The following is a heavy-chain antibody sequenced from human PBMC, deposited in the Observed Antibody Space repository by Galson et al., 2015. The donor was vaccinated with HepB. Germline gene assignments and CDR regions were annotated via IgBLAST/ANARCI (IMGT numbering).Heavy chain of an antibody. D-gene: IGHD5-18*01. J-gene: IGHJ4*02. CDR2: ISSSSSYI. Sequence: SLRLSCAASGFTFSSYSMNWVRQAPGKGLEWVSSISSSSSYIYYADSVKGRFTISRDNAKNSLYLQMNSLRAEDTAVYYCARDRYSYGSFDYWGQGTLVTVSS. V-gene: IGHV3-21*01. CDR1: GFTFSSYS. CDR3: ARDRYSYGSFDY.